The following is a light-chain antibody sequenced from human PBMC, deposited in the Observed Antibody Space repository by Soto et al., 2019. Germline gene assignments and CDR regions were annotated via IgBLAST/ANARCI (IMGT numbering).Light chain of an antibody. V-gene: IGLV1-44*01. CDR3: AAWDNSLNGVL. J-gene: IGLJ2*01. CDR1: SSNIGSNT. CDR2: SNN. Sequence: QSVLTQPPSASGTPGQRVTISCSGSSSNIGSNTVNWYQHLPGTAPKLLINSNNQRPSGVPDRFSGSKSGTSASLAISGLQSEDEADYYCAAWDNSLNGVLFGGGTKLTVL.